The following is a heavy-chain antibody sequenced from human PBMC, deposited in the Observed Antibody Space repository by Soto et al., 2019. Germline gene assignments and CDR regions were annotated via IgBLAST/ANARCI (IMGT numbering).Heavy chain of an antibody. V-gene: IGHV3-30-3*01. CDR3: ASARLDTPALEY. CDR2: MSYDGSDK. J-gene: IGHJ4*02. CDR1: GFSFRSYA. Sequence: QVQLVESGGGVVQPGRSLRLSCAASGFSFRSYAMHWVRQAPGKGLEWVAVMSYDGSDKDYADSVKGRFTISRDNSKNTLYLQMSSLRAEDTAVYYCASARLDTPALEYWGQGTLATVSS. D-gene: IGHD2-2*01.